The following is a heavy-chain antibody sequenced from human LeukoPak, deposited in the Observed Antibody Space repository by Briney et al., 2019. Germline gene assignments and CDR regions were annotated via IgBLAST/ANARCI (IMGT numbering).Heavy chain of an antibody. CDR3: ARSNNGSFDY. CDR1: GFTFSSYW. D-gene: IGHD1/OR15-1a*01. J-gene: IGHJ4*02. CDR2: INIDGSTT. Sequence: PGGSLRLSCAASGFTFSSYWMHWVRQAPGKGLVWVSRINIDGSTTNYADSVKGRFTISRDHAKNTLYLQMNSLGAEDTAVYYCARSNNGSFDYWGQGTLVTVSS. V-gene: IGHV3-74*01.